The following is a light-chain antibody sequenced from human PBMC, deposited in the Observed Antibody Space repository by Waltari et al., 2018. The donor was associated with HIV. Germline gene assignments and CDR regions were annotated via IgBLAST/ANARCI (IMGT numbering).Light chain of an antibody. Sequence: QRVTISCSGSSSNIGRNYVYWYLQLPGTAPKLLIYRNNQRPSGVPDRFSGSKSGTSASQAISGLRSEDEADYYCASWDDSLSVVFGGGTKLTVL. CDR3: ASWDDSLSVV. J-gene: IGLJ2*01. V-gene: IGLV1-47*01. CDR1: SSNIGRNY. CDR2: RNN.